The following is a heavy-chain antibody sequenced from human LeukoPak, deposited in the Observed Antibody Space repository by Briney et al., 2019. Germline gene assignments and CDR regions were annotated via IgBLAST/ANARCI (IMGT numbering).Heavy chain of an antibody. V-gene: IGHV1-8*01. CDR2: MNPNSGNT. Sequence: ASVKVSCKASGYTFTSYDINWVRQATGQGLEWMGWMNPNSGNTGYAQKFQGRVTMTRNTSISTAYMELSSLRSEDTAVYYCARALGYYYGSERRNWFDPWGQGTLVTVSS. J-gene: IGHJ5*02. CDR1: GYTFTSYD. CDR3: ARALGYYYGSERRNWFDP. D-gene: IGHD3-10*01.